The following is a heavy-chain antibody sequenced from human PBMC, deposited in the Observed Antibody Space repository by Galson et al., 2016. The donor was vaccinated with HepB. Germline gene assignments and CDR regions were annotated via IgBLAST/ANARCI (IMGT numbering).Heavy chain of an antibody. J-gene: IGHJ4*02. D-gene: IGHD4-17*01. V-gene: IGHV3-23*01. CDR3: AKDPNGDYIGAYDS. CDR1: EFTFSSYV. Sequence: SLRLSCAASEFTFSSYVMSWVRQAPGKGLEWVSTISGSGNSILYGDSVKGRFTISRDNSKNIVYLQMNSLRAEDTALYYCAKDPNGDYIGAYDSWGQGTLVTVSS. CDR2: ISGSGNSI.